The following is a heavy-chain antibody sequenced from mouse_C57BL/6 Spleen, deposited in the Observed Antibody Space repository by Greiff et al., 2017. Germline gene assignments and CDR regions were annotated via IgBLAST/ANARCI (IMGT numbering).Heavy chain of an antibody. CDR3: ARSGISNTSVVATGYYAMDY. D-gene: IGHD1-1*01. Sequence: EVQLQQSGPVLVKPGASVKMSCKASGYTFTDYYMNWVKQSHGKSLEWIGVINPYNGGTSYNKKFKGKATLTVDKSSSTAYMELNSLTSADSAVYYCARSGISNTSVVATGYYAMDYWGQGTSVTGSS. CDR1: GYTFTDYY. CDR2: INPYNGGT. V-gene: IGHV1-19*01. J-gene: IGHJ4*01.